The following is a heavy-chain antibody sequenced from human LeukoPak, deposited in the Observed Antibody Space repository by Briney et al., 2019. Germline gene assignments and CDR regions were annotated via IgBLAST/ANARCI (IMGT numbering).Heavy chain of an antibody. J-gene: IGHJ4*02. V-gene: IGHV3-23*01. CDR2: ISGSGGST. CDR3: AKQKGRSVARLIDY. CDR1: GFTFSSYA. D-gene: IGHD4-23*01. Sequence: GGSLRLSCAASGFTFSSYAMSWVRQAPGKGLEWVSAISGSGGSTYYADSVKGRFTISRDNSKNTLYLQMNSLRAEDTAVYYCAKQKGRSVARLIDYWGQGTLVTVSS.